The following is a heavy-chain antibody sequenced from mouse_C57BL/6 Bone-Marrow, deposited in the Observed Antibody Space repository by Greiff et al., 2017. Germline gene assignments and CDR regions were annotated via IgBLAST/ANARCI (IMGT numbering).Heavy chain of an antibody. D-gene: IGHD4-1*01. CDR2: ISSGSSTI. CDR3: ARGTGRYFDY. J-gene: IGHJ2*01. Sequence: VQLKESGGGLVKPGGSLKLSCAASGFTFSDYGMHWVRQAPEKGLEWVAYISSGSSTIYYADTVKGRFTISRDNAKKTLFLQMTSLRSEDTAMYYCARGTGRYFDYWGQGTTLTVSS. V-gene: IGHV5-17*01. CDR1: GFTFSDYG.